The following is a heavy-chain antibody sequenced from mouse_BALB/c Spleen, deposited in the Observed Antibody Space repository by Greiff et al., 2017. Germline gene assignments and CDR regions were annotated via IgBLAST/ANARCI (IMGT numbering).Heavy chain of an antibody. CDR1: GFTFSSYA. CDR2: ISSGGST. D-gene: IGHD1-2*01. J-gene: IGHJ1*01. CDR3: ARVFTTAADWYFDV. V-gene: IGHV5-6-5*01. Sequence: EVKLMESGGGLVKPGGSLKLSCAASGFTFSSYAMSWVRQTPEKRLEWVASISSGGSTYYPDSVKGRFTITRENARNILYLQMSSLRSKDTAMYYCARVFTTAADWYFDVWGEGTTVTVSS.